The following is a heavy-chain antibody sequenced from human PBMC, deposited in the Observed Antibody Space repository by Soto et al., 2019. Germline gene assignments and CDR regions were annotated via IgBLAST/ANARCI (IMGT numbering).Heavy chain of an antibody. Sequence: PSQTLSLTCTISGDSVSSNSAAWNWIRQSPSRGLEWLGRTYYRSKWYNDYAVSVKSRITINPDTSKNQFSLQLNSVTPEDTAVYYFARDLLSITGTSDAFDIWGQGTMVTVSS. J-gene: IGHJ3*02. CDR3: ARDLLSITGTSDAFDI. CDR2: TYYRSKWYN. CDR1: GDSVSSNSAA. V-gene: IGHV6-1*01. D-gene: IGHD1-7*01.